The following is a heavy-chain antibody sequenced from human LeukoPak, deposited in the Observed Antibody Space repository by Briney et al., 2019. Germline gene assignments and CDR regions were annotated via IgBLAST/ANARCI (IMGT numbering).Heavy chain of an antibody. Sequence: SETLSLTCAVYGGSFSGYYWSWIRQPPGKGLEWIGEINHSGSTNYNPSLKSRVTISVDTSKNQFSLKLSSVTAADTAVYYCARGFTGYSGYGSSNWFDPWGQGTLVTVSS. CDR2: INHSGST. V-gene: IGHV4-34*01. CDR3: ARGFTGYSGYGSSNWFDP. D-gene: IGHD5-12*01. J-gene: IGHJ5*02. CDR1: GGSFSGYY.